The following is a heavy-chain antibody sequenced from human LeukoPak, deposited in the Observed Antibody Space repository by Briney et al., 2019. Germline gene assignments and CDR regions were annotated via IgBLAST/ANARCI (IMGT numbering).Heavy chain of an antibody. D-gene: IGHD1-1*01. Sequence: GGSLRLSCAASGFTFSSYAMSWVRQAPGKGLEWVAVIWYDGSNKYYADSVKGRFTISRDNSKNTLYLQMNSLRAEDTAVYYCARADNTKGGFDYWGQGTLVTVSS. V-gene: IGHV3-33*08. J-gene: IGHJ4*02. CDR3: ARADNTKGGFDY. CDR2: IWYDGSNK. CDR1: GFTFSSYA.